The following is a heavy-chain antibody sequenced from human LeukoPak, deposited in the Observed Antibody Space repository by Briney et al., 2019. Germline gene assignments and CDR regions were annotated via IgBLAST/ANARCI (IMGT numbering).Heavy chain of an antibody. CDR1: GYTFTKYY. Sequence: ASVKVSCKASGYTFTKYYMHWVRQAPGQGLEWMGIINPSGGSTSYARKFQGRVTMTRDMSTSTVYMELSSLRSEDTAVYYCARDLGILWFGELFAMDVWGKGTTVTVSS. V-gene: IGHV1-46*01. CDR3: ARDLGILWFGELFAMDV. CDR2: INPSGGST. D-gene: IGHD3-10*01. J-gene: IGHJ6*04.